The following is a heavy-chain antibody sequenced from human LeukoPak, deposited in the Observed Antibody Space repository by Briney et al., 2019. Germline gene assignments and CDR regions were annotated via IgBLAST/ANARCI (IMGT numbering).Heavy chain of an antibody. V-gene: IGHV1-69*13. CDR1: GGTFSSYA. D-gene: IGHD6-13*01. Sequence: SVKVSCKASGGTFSSYAISWVRQAPGQGLEWMGGIIPIFGTANYAQKFQGRVTITADESTSTAYMELSSLRSEDTAVYYCAREGYSSSWYPPRSWFDPWGQGTLVTVSS. CDR3: AREGYSSSWYPPRSWFDP. CDR2: IIPIFGTA. J-gene: IGHJ5*02.